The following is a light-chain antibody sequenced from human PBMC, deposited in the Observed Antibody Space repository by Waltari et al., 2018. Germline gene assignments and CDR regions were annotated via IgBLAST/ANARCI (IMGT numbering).Light chain of an antibody. Sequence: DIQMTQSPSTLSASVGDRVTNTCRTSQGISSWLAWYQQTPGKAPKLLIYQASTLESGVPSRFSGSGSGTEFTLTISSLQPDDSATYYCQQYDHYPWTFGQGTKVELK. J-gene: IGKJ1*01. CDR3: QQYDHYPWT. V-gene: IGKV1-5*03. CDR2: QAS. CDR1: QGISSW.